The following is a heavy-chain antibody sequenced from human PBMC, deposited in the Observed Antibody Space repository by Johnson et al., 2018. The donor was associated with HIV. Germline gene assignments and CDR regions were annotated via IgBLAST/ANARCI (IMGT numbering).Heavy chain of an antibody. CDR2: IKQDGSEK. J-gene: IGHJ3*02. CDR3: ARDVVPAANAFDI. V-gene: IGHV3-7*01. Sequence: SSYWMSWVRQAPGKGLEWVANIKQDGSEKYYVDSVKGRFTISRDNAKNSLYLQMNSLRAEDTAVYYCARDVVPAANAFDIWGQGTMVTVSS. D-gene: IGHD2-2*01. CDR1: SSYW.